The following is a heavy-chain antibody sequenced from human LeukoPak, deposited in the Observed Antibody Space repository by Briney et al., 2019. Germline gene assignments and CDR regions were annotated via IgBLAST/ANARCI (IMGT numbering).Heavy chain of an antibody. CDR1: GGSFSGYY. D-gene: IGHD2-2*02. CDR3: ARVQRRLDDRYCSSTSCYRVYAFDI. CDR2: INHSGST. J-gene: IGHJ3*02. V-gene: IGHV4-34*01. Sequence: SETLSLTCAVYGGSFSGYYWSWIRQPPGKGLEWIGEINHSGSTNYNPSLKSRVTISVDPSKNQFSLKLSSVTAADTAVYYCARVQRRLDDRYCSSTSCYRVYAFDIWGQGTMVTVSS.